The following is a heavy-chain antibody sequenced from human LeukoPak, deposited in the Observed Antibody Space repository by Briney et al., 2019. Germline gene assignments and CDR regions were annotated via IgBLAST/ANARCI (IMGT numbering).Heavy chain of an antibody. CDR2: IFYSGST. CDR3: ARQPYMLGAYYFDY. V-gene: IGHV4-59*08. Sequence: SETLSLTCTVSGGSVSSYYWSWIRQPPGKGLEWIGYIFYSGSTNYNPSLKSRVTLSVDTSKNQFSLKLGSVTAADTAVYYCARQPYMLGAYYFDYWGQGTLVTVSS. J-gene: IGHJ4*02. D-gene: IGHD1-26*01. CDR1: GGSVSSYY.